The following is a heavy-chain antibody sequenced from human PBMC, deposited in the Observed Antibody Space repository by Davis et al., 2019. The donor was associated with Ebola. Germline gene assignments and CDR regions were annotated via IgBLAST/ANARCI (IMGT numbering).Heavy chain of an antibody. CDR2: ISAGGGST. V-gene: IGHV3-23*01. D-gene: IGHD5-18*01. CDR3: AGGTAMGDY. J-gene: IGHJ4*02. CDR1: GFTFSSHV. Sequence: GESLKISCAASGFTFSSHVLPWVRQAPGKGLEWVSSISAGGGSTYYEDSVKGRFTISRDNSKNTLYLQMNSLRAEDTAVYYCAGGTAMGDYWGQGTLVTVSS.